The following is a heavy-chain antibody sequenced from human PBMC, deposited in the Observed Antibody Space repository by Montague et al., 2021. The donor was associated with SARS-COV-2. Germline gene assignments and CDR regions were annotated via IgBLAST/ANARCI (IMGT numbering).Heavy chain of an antibody. J-gene: IGHJ6*02. CDR1: GGSFSGYY. CDR3: ARRIDYYGIDV. D-gene: IGHD1-26*01. Sequence: SETLSLTCAVYGGSFSGYYWSWIRQPPGKGLEWIGEINHSGSTNXNPSLKSRVTIPVDTSKNQFSLKLSSVTAADTAVYYCARRIDYYGIDVWGQGTTVTVSS. CDR2: INHSGST. V-gene: IGHV4-34*01.